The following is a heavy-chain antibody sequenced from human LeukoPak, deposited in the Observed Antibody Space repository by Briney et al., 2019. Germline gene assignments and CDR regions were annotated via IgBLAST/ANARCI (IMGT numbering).Heavy chain of an antibody. CDR2: ITPIFGTA. J-gene: IGHJ4*02. V-gene: IGHV1-69*05. CDR3: ARAPQKYCSSTSCYFDY. D-gene: IGHD2-2*01. CDR1: GGTFSSYA. Sequence: GASVKVSCKASGGTFSSYAISWVRQAPGQGLEWMGGITPIFGTANYAQKFQGRVTITTDESTSTAYMELSSLRSEDTAVYYCARAPQKYCSSTSCYFDYWGQGTLVTVSS.